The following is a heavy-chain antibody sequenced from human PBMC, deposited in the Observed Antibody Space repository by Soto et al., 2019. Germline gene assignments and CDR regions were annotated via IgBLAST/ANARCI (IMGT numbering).Heavy chain of an antibody. CDR2: FIAMLGTP. D-gene: IGHD5-18*01. J-gene: IGHJ4*02. CDR3: ARGAMANFDY. Sequence: SVKVSCKASGGTFGSHGVAWVRQAPGQGLEWMGGFIAMLGTPTYAKKVQGRATITADESLTSSYLELRSLRSEDTAVYFCARGAMANFDYWGQGTVVTVSS. V-gene: IGHV1-69*13. CDR1: GGTFGSHG.